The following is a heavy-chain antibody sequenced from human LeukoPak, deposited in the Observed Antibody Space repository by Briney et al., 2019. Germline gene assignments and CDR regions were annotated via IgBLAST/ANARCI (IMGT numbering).Heavy chain of an antibody. CDR3: ARRAYGVPFDP. V-gene: IGHV4-39*01. CDR1: GASINSGTYY. J-gene: IGHJ5*02. D-gene: IGHD3-10*01. CDR2: FSYSGNI. Sequence: SETLSLTCTVSGASINSGTYYWGWVRQPPGKGLEWIGTFSYSGNIYYNPSLKSRVTISVDMSKNQFSLELTSVTAADTAVYYCARRAYGVPFDPWGQGILVTVSS.